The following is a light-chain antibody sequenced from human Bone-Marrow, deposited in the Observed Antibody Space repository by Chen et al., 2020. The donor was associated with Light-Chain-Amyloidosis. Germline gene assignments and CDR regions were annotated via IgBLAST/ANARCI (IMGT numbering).Light chain of an antibody. CDR3: SSYTITNTLV. CDR2: EVT. CDR1: SSDVGGDNH. Sequence: QSALTQPASVSGSPEQSITISCTGTSSDVGGDNHVSWYQQHPDKAPKLMIYEVTNRPSWVPDRFSGSKSDNPASLTISGLQTEDEADYCCSSYTITNTLVFGSGTRVTVL. V-gene: IGLV2-14*01. J-gene: IGLJ1*01.